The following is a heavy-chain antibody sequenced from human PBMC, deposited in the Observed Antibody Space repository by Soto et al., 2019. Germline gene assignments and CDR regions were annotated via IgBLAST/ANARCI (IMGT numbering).Heavy chain of an antibody. CDR1: GCTFDDYA. V-gene: IGHV3-9*01. CDR3: DKGGSSSWLRDGFDI. Sequence: EVQLVESGGGLVQPGRSLRLYCAASGCTFDDYAMHWVRQDPGQGLEWVSLIRRHSGSIAYADYVKGRFTISRDNPKNSLYLQMNSLGAEDTALYYCDKGGSSSWLRDGFDIWGQGTMVTVSS. CDR2: IRRHSGSI. D-gene: IGHD2-2*01. J-gene: IGHJ3*02.